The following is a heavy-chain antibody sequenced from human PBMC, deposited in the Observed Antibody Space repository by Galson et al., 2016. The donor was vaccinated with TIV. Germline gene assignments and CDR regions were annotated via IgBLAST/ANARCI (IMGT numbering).Heavy chain of an antibody. D-gene: IGHD3-9*01. V-gene: IGHV1-69*02. CDR3: ARADSVDISSTEY. CDR1: VGTFISYT. Sequence: SVKVSCKASVGTFISYTLSWVRQAPGQGLEWMGRIIPVLGMTNYAQKFQGRVTITADRFTGTAYLELSSLKPGDTAVYYCARADSVDISSTEYWGQGTLVTVSS. CDR2: IIPVLGMT. J-gene: IGHJ4*02.